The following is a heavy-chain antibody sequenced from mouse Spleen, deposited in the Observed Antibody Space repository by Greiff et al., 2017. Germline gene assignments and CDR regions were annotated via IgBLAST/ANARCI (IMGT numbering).Heavy chain of an antibody. J-gene: IGHJ2*01. V-gene: IGHV1-26*01. CDR3: ARRRIYYGNYAPDY. D-gene: IGHD2-1*01. Sequence: EVQLQQSGPELVKPGASVKISCKASGYTFTDYYMNWVKQSHGKSLEWIGDINPNNGGTSYNQKFKGKATLTVDKSSSTAYMELRSLTSEDSAVYYCARRRIYYGNYAPDYWGQGTTLTVSS. CDR2: INPNNGGT. CDR1: GYTFTDYY.